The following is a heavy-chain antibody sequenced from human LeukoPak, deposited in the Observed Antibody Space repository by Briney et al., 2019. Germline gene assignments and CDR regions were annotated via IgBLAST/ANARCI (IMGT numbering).Heavy chain of an antibody. CDR2: INHSGST. CDR1: GGSFSGYY. CDR3: ARGIRITMVRGVLYYFDY. D-gene: IGHD3-10*01. J-gene: IGHJ4*02. V-gene: IGHV4-34*01. Sequence: SETLSLTCAVYGGSFSGYYWSWIRQPPGKGLEWIGEINHSGSTNYNPSLKSRVTISVDTSKNQFSLKLSSVTAADTAVYYCARGIRITMVRGVLYYFDYWGQGTLVTVFS.